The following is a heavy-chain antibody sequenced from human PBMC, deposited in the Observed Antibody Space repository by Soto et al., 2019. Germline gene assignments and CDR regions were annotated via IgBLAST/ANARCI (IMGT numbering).Heavy chain of an antibody. Sequence: ASVKVSCKASGGTFSSYAISWVRQAPGQGLEWMGWISGYNGDTNYAQKFQGRVTMTTDTSTTTAYMELRSLTSDDTAVYYCAKNGQPPYYYYGMDVWGQ. CDR2: ISGYNGDT. D-gene: IGHD2-8*01. J-gene: IGHJ6*02. CDR1: GGTFSSYA. CDR3: AKNGQPPYYYYGMDV. V-gene: IGHV1-18*01.